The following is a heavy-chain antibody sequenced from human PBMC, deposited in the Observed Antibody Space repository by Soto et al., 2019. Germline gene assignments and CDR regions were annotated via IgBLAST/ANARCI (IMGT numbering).Heavy chain of an antibody. V-gene: IGHV1-3*05. CDR1: GYTFTAYA. J-gene: IGHJ4*02. CDR3: TRSAISPYGGLIGPFDY. Sequence: QVQLAQSGAEERKPGASVKVSCKATGYTFTAYAMHWVRQAPGQRLEWMGWINPANGNTKYSQKFQGRLTTTSDPSANTAYMELNSLTSEDTAMYYCTRSAISPYGGLIGPFDYWGQGNLVTVSS. D-gene: IGHD3-16*02. CDR2: INPANGNT.